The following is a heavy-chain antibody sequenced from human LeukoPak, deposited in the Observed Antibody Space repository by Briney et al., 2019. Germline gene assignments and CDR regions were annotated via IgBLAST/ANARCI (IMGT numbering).Heavy chain of an antibody. CDR1: NNSMKNYY. V-gene: IGHV4-4*07. J-gene: IGHJ4*02. CDR2: IYTSGST. Sequence: SETLSLTCTVSNNSMKNYYCSWIRQPAGKGLEWIGRIYTSGSTTYNPSLKSRVTMSVDTTKNQFSLKLSSVTVADTAVYYCARGYYNSSGYAFDHWGQGTRVTVSS. D-gene: IGHD3-22*01. CDR3: ARGYYNSSGYAFDH.